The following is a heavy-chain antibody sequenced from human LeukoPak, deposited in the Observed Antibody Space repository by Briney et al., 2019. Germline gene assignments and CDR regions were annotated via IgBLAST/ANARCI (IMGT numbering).Heavy chain of an antibody. CDR3: ARGMRGYSYGYYDY. V-gene: IGHV4-34*01. Sequence: PSETLSLTCAVYGGSFSGYYWSWIRQPPGKGLEWIGEINHSGSTNYNPSLKSRVTISVDTSKNQFSLKLSSVTAADTAVYYCARGMRGYSYGYYDYWGQGTLVTVSS. CDR1: GGSFSGYY. J-gene: IGHJ4*02. CDR2: INHSGST. D-gene: IGHD5-18*01.